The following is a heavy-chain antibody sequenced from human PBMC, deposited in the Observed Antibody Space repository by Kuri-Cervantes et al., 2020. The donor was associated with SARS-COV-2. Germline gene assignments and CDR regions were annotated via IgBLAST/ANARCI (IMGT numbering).Heavy chain of an antibody. J-gene: IGHJ6*03. CDR3: ARRNMDV. CDR2: IYNNIYDTVTT. CDR1: GGSIRSYY. V-gene: IGHV4-59*12. Sequence: GSLRLSCTVSGGSIRSYYWSWIRQPPGKGLEWIGNIYNNIYDTVTTYYNPSLKSRVTMSVDTSKNQFSLKLSSVTAADTAVYYCARRNMDVWSKGTTVTVSS.